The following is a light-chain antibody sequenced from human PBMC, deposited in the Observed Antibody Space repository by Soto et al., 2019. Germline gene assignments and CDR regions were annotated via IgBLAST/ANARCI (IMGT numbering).Light chain of an antibody. CDR3: QQYNTYSFT. Sequence: DIQMTQSPSTLSASVGDRVTITCRASQNIINWLAWYQQKPGKAPKLLIYKASTLESGVPSRFSGSGFGTEFTLTISSLQPDDFVTYYCQQYNTYSFTFGPGAKVDIK. V-gene: IGKV1-5*03. CDR2: KAS. CDR1: QNIINW. J-gene: IGKJ3*01.